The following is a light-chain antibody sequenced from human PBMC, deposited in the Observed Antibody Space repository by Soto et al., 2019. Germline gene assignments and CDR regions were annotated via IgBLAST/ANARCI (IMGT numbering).Light chain of an antibody. Sequence: EIVMTQSPATLSVSPGEGATVSCRASQSVSSHLAWYQHKPGQAPRLLISGASTGATGIPPRFRGSGSGTEFTLTVDTLQSEDIAIYYCQQYNHWPRTFGQGTKVDIK. CDR2: GAS. CDR3: QQYNHWPRT. V-gene: IGKV3-15*01. CDR1: QSVSSH. J-gene: IGKJ1*01.